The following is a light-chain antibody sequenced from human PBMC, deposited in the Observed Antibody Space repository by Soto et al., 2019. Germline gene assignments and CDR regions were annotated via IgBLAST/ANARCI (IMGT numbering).Light chain of an antibody. V-gene: IGKV1-39*01. CDR1: QSISSY. Sequence: DIQMTQSPSSLSASVGDRVTITCRASQSISSYLNWYQQKPGKAPKLLIYAASSLQSGVPSRFSGGGSGTDFTLTISSLQPEDFATYYCQQSYSTTFGGGTKVEIK. CDR2: AAS. J-gene: IGKJ4*01. CDR3: QQSYSTT.